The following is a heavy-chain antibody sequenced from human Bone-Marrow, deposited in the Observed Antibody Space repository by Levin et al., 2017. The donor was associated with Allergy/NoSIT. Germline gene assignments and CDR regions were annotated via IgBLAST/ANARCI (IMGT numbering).Heavy chain of an antibody. V-gene: IGHV3-11*01. Sequence: GGSLRLSCGASGFTFSDYYMSWIRQAPGKGLEWVAYIGTGGVTIYYADSVRGRFTISRDDAKNSLYLQMNSLRDADTAVYSCVRDGGLIDYWGQGTLVTVSS. D-gene: IGHD2-15*01. CDR3: VRDGGLIDY. CDR1: GFTFSDYY. J-gene: IGHJ4*02. CDR2: IGTGGVTI.